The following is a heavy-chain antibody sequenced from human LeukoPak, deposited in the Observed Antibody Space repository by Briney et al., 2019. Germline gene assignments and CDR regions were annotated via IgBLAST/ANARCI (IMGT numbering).Heavy chain of an antibody. CDR1: GYTFTNYG. CDR3: ARGRLMITFGGSSAMNLFPFDY. J-gene: IGHJ4*02. V-gene: IGHV1-18*01. D-gene: IGHD3-16*01. CDR2: ISVYNGKT. Sequence: ASVKVSCKASGYTFTNYGISWVRQAPGQGLEWMGWISVYNGKTNYAQKFQGRVTMTTDTSTSTAYMELRSLRSDDTAVYYCARGRLMITFGGSSAMNLFPFDYWGQGTLVTVSS.